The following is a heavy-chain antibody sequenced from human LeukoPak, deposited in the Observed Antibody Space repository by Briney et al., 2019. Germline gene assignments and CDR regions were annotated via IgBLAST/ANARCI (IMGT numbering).Heavy chain of an antibody. Sequence: ASVKVSCKASGGTFSSYAISWVRQAPGQGLEWMGRIIPIFGIANYAQKFQGRVTITADKSTSTAYMEPSSLRSEDTAVYYCARSYGSGSYYYYYGMDVWGQGTTVTVSS. D-gene: IGHD3-10*01. CDR3: ARSYGSGSYYYYYGMDV. CDR2: IIPIFGIA. V-gene: IGHV1-69*04. CDR1: GGTFSSYA. J-gene: IGHJ6*02.